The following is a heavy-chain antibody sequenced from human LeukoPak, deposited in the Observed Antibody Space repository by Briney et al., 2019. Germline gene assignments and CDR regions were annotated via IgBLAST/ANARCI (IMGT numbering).Heavy chain of an antibody. V-gene: IGHV1-8*02. J-gene: IGHJ4*02. D-gene: IGHD2-2*01. CDR2: MNPNSGNT. CDR1: GYTFTSYD. Sequence: ASVKVSCKASGYTFTSYDINWVRQATGQGLEWMGWMNPNSGNTGYAQKFQGRVTMTRDTSISTAYMELSRLRSDDTAVYYCARDRFPARLVPAARGFDYWGQGTLVTVSS. CDR3: ARDRFPARLVPAARGFDY.